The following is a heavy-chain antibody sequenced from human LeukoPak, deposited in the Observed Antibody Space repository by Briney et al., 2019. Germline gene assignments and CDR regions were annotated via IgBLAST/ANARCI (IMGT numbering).Heavy chain of an antibody. J-gene: IGHJ4*02. V-gene: IGHV1-18*01. CDR2: ISAYNGNT. D-gene: IGHD3-22*01. Sequence: ASVTVSCKASGYTFTSYGISWVRQAPGQGLEWMGWISAYNGNTNYAQKLQGRVTMTTDTSTSTAYMELRSLRSDDTAVYYCARSRSPYYDSSGYPRAPIDYWGQGTLVTVSS. CDR1: GYTFTSYG. CDR3: ARSRSPYYDSSGYPRAPIDY.